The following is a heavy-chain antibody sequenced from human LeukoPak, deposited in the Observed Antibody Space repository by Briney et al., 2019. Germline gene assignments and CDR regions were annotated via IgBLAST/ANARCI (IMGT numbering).Heavy chain of an antibody. V-gene: IGHV3-48*01. CDR2: ISSSSSTI. J-gene: IGHJ4*02. Sequence: PGGSLRLSCAASGFTFSSYSMNWVRQAPGKGLEWVSYISSSSSTIYYADSVKGRFTISRDNAKNSLYLQMNSLRAEDTAVYYCARDHGFKCLPSSSWYGLDYWGQGTLVTVSS. CDR3: ARDHGFKCLPSSSWYGLDY. CDR1: GFTFSSYS. D-gene: IGHD6-13*01.